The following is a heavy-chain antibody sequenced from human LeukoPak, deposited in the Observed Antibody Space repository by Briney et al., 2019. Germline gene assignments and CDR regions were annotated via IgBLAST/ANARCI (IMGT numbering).Heavy chain of an antibody. CDR2: ISAYNGNT. J-gene: IGHJ6*02. Sequence: ASVKVSCKASGGTLSSYAISWVRQAPGQGLEWMGWISAYNGNTNYAQKLQGRVTMTTDTSTSTAYMELRSLRSDDTAVYYCARDTQVGAGPYYYYGMDVWGQGTTVTVSS. CDR1: GGTLSSYA. CDR3: ARDTQVGAGPYYYYGMDV. D-gene: IGHD1-26*01. V-gene: IGHV1-18*01.